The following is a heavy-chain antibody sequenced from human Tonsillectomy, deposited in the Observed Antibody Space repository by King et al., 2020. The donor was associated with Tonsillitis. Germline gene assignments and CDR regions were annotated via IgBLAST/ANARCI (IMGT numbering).Heavy chain of an antibody. CDR3: AKDSQLLSHNWFDP. D-gene: IGHD2-2*01. CDR2: IYTDDSST. V-gene: IGHV3-23*03. Sequence: VQLVESGGGLVQPGGSLRLSCAASGFTFSSQAMSWVRQAPGKGLEWVSVIYTDDSSTYYADSVKGRFTISRDNSKNTLYLRMNSLRAEDTAVYYCAKDSQLLSHNWFDPWGQGTLVTVSS. J-gene: IGHJ5*02. CDR1: GFTFSSQA.